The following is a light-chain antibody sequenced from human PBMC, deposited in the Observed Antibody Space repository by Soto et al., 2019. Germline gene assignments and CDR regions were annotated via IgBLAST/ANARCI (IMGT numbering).Light chain of an antibody. V-gene: IGLV6-57*04. CDR2: EDN. CDR3: HSFDTGHRAVI. J-gene: IGLJ2*01. CDR1: SGDIASNF. Sequence: NFMLTQPHSVSESPGKTVTISCTRSSGDIASNFVQWYQQRPGSAPTAVIYEDNQRSSGVPDRFSGSIDSSSNSASLTISGLKTEDEADYYCHSFDTGHRAVIFGGGTKLTVL.